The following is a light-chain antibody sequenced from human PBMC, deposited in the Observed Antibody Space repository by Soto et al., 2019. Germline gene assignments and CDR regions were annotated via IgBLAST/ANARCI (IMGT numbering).Light chain of an antibody. Sequence: QSALTQPPSASESPGQSVTISCTGTKNDIGVYDFVSWYQHHPGKAPRLIIYEVVQRPSGVPDRFSGSKSGNTASLTVSGLQAADEADYFCKSYAGSNTYVFGSGTQLTVL. CDR3: KSYAGSNTYV. V-gene: IGLV2-8*01. CDR1: KNDIGVYDF. CDR2: EVV. J-gene: IGLJ1*01.